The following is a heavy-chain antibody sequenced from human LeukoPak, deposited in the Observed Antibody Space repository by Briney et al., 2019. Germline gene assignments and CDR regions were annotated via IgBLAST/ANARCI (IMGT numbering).Heavy chain of an antibody. D-gene: IGHD1-26*01. CDR1: GYSISSGYY. CDR3: ARHFTSGSYSPAGY. CDR2: IYYSGST. V-gene: IGHV4-38-2*01. Sequence: PSETLSLTCAVSGYSISSGYYWGWIRQPPGKGLEWIGSIYYSGSTYYNPSLKSRVTISVDTSKNQFSLKLSSVTAADTAVYYCARHFTSGSYSPAGYWGQGTLVTVSS. J-gene: IGHJ4*02.